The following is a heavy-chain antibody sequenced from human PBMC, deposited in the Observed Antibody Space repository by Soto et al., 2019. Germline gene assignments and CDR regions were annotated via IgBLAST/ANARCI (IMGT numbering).Heavy chain of an antibody. CDR1: GGTFSSYA. V-gene: IGHV1-69*13. CDR3: AREGQQLASYYYYGMDV. D-gene: IGHD6-13*01. J-gene: IGHJ6*02. CDR2: IIPIFGTA. Sequence: SVKVSCKASGGTFSSYAISWVRQAPGQGLEWMGGIIPIFGTANYAQKFQGRVTITADESTSTAYMELSSLRSEDTAAYYCAREGQQLASYYYYGMDVWGQGTTVTVSS.